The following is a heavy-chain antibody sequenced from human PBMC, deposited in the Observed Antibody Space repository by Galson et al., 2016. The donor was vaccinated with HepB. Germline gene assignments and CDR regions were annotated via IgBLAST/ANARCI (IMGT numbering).Heavy chain of an antibody. CDR3: AGGHYYAYGSSGYSI. CDR1: KFTFNTYW. CDR2: IKQDGSEK. Sequence: SLRLSCAASKFTFNTYWMSWVRQAPGKGLEWVANIKQDGSEKYYVDSVKGRFTISRDNDMNLLELQMSVLRGEDTGVYYCAGGHYYAYGSSGYSIWGQGTLVTVSS. J-gene: IGHJ4*02. D-gene: IGHD3-22*01. V-gene: IGHV3-7*04.